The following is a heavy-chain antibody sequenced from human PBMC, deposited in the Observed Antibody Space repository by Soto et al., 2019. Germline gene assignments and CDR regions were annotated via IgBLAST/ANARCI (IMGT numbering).Heavy chain of an antibody. D-gene: IGHD2-15*01. J-gene: IGHJ5*02. CDR2: IKSKSDGGTT. CDR3: TTDLWRIAVVVGSTGYFSP. Sequence: PWESLTLSRPASGFTFSDACVSWVRQAPGKGLDWDGRIKSKSDGGTTEYAAPVRGRFTISRDDSKNTLYLQMNSLKTEDTAVYYCTTDLWRIAVVVGSTGYFSPWGQGTPVTVS. V-gene: IGHV3-15*01. CDR1: GFTFSDAC.